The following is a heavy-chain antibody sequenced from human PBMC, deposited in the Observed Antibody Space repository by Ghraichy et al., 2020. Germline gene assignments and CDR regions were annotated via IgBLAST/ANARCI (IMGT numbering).Heavy chain of an antibody. CDR1: GFTFSSYA. D-gene: IGHD1-26*01. CDR3: ARSGKSMDSYYYYMDV. J-gene: IGHJ6*03. Sequence: GGSLRLSCAASGFTFSSYAMHWVRQAPGKGLEYVSAISSNGGSTYYANSVKGRFTISRDNSKNTLYLQMGSLRAEDMAVYYCARSGKSMDSYYYYMDVWGKGTTVTVSS. CDR2: ISSNGGST. V-gene: IGHV3-64*01.